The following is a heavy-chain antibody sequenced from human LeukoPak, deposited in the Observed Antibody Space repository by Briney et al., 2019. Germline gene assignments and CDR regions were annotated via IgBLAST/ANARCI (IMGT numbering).Heavy chain of an antibody. V-gene: IGHV1-24*01. CDR1: GYTLTELS. D-gene: IGHD3-22*01. CDR2: FDPEDGET. CDR3: ATSKDYYDSNRFDP. Sequence: ASVKVSCKVSGYTLTELSMHWVRQAPGKGLEWMGGFDPEDGETIYAQKFQGRVTMTEDTSTDTAYMELSSLRSEDTAVYYRATSKDYYDSNRFDPWGQGTLVTVSS. J-gene: IGHJ5*02.